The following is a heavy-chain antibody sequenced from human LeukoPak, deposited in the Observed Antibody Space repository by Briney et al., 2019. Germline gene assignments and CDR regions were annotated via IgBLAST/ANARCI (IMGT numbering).Heavy chain of an antibody. CDR2: IYPGDSDT. CDR1: GYSFTSYW. CDR3: ARTSSTRHNWFDP. D-gene: IGHD2-2*01. J-gene: IGHJ5*02. Sequence: GESLKISCKGSGYSFTSYWIGWVRQMPGKGLEWMGIIYPGDSDTRYSPSFQGHVTISADKSISTAYLQWSSLKASDTAMYYCARTSSTRHNWFDPWGQGTLVTVSS. V-gene: IGHV5-51*01.